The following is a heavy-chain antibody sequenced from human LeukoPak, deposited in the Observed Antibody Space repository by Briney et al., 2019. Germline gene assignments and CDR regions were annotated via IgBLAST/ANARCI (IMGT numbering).Heavy chain of an antibody. CDR3: AKEYGYTYGEFDY. CDR1: GFTFSSYS. CDR2: ISGSGVST. V-gene: IGHV3-23*01. J-gene: IGHJ4*02. D-gene: IGHD5-18*01. Sequence: GGSLRLSCAAPGFTFSSYSMNWVRQAPGKGLEWVSAISGSGVSTYYADSVKGRFTISRDNSKNTLYLHMNSLRAEDTAVYYCAKEYGYTYGEFDYWGQGTLVTVSS.